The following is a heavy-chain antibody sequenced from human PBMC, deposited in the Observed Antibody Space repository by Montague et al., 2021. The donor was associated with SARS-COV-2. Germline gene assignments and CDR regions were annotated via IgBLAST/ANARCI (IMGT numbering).Heavy chain of an antibody. V-gene: IGHV4-59*08. D-gene: IGHD1-26*01. CDR1: GASINSRY. CDR3: ARQGGSNYGWFDP. Sequence: SETLSLTCTVSGASINSRYWSWIRQPPGKGLEWIGYYYSGSTKYNPSLKSRVTISVDTSKNQLSVEVTSVTAADTAVYYCARQGGSNYGWFDPWGQGTLVTVSS. CDR2: YYSGST. J-gene: IGHJ5*02.